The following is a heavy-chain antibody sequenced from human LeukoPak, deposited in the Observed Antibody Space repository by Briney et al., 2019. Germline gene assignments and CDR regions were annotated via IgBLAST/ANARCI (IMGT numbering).Heavy chain of an antibody. CDR3: ARRNDFDI. CDR2: IYYSGNT. V-gene: IGHV4-61*01. CDR1: GDSVGNGHYY. J-gene: IGHJ3*02. Sequence: SETLSLTCTVSGDSVGNGHYYWSWIRQPPGKGLEWIGYIYYSGNTNYNPSLKSRVTISVDTSKNQFSLKLSSVTAADTAVYYCARRNDFDIWGQGTMVTVSS.